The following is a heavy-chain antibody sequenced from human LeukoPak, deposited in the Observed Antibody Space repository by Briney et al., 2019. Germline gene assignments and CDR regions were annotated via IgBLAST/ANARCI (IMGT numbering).Heavy chain of an antibody. CDR3: ARKGGGQLVNTRRWFDP. CDR1: GGSISSSSYY. D-gene: IGHD6-13*01. CDR2: IYYSGST. J-gene: IGHJ5*02. Sequence: PSETLSLTCTVSGGSISSSSYYWGWIRQPPGKGLEWIGSIYYSGSTYYNPSLKSRVTISVHTSKKQFSLKLTSVTAADTAVYYCARKGGGQLVNTRRWFDPWGQGTLVTVSS. V-gene: IGHV4-39*07.